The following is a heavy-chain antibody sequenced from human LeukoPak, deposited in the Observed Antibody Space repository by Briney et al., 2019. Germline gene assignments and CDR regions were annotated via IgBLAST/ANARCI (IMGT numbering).Heavy chain of an antibody. V-gene: IGHV4-39*01. Sequence: KTSETLSLTCAVSGDYISSSSYYWGWIRQSPGTGLEWIGDIYHSGRTYYNPSLKSRVAISIDTSKNQFSLRLRSMTAADTAVFYCARRRSYDSTGYFEWGRGTLVTVSS. J-gene: IGHJ1*01. D-gene: IGHD3-22*01. CDR1: GDYISSSSYY. CDR3: ARRRSYDSTGYFE. CDR2: IYHSGRT.